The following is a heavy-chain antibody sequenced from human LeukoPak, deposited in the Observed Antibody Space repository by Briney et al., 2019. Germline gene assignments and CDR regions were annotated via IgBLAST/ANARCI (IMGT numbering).Heavy chain of an antibody. Sequence: ASETLSLTCTVSGDSISSSDYYWDWIRQHPGKGLEWIGYIYDSGSTYYNPSLKSRVTISVDTSKNQFSLKLSSVTAADTAVYYCASHRTGDYWYFDLWGRGTLVTVSS. CDR2: IYDSGST. CDR3: ASHRTGDYWYFDL. CDR1: GDSISSSDYY. D-gene: IGHD1-1*01. J-gene: IGHJ2*01. V-gene: IGHV4-31*03.